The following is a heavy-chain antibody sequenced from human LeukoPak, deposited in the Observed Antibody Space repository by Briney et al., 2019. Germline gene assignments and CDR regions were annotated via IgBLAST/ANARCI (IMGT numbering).Heavy chain of an antibody. J-gene: IGHJ4*02. V-gene: IGHV3-11*01. CDR1: GFTFSVYY. D-gene: IGHD3-3*01. CDR2: ISPSGSNT. CDR3: AREATISS. Sequence: PGGSLRLSCAASGFTFSVYYMNWIRQTPGKGLEWVSYISPSGSNTYYADSVKGRFTISRDNAKNSLYLQMNSLRAEDTAVYYCAREATISSWGQGTLVTVSS.